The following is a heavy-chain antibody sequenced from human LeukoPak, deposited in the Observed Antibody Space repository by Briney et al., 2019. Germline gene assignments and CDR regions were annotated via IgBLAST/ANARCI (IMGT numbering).Heavy chain of an antibody. Sequence: PGGSLRLSCAASGFTFRSYGMHWVRQAPGKGLEWVAFIRYDGSNKYYADSVKGRFTISRDNSKNTLYLQMNSLRAEDTGVYYCVRDWGYDSSGYWQKYFDTWGQGTLVTVSS. CDR1: GFTFRSYG. J-gene: IGHJ4*02. CDR2: IRYDGSNK. V-gene: IGHV3-30*02. CDR3: VRDWGYDSSGYWQKYFDT. D-gene: IGHD3-22*01.